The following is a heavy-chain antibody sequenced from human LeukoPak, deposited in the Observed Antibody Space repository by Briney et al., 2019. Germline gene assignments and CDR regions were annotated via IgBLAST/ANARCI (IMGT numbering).Heavy chain of an antibody. D-gene: IGHD6-19*01. CDR1: GYIFTDYA. CDR2: MNGGNGNT. Sequence: ASVKVSCKASGYIFTDYAIHWLRQAPGQRPEWMGWMNGGNGNTKYSQKFQGRITLIRDTSAATAYMELSSLRHDDLAVYYCARDSGWHQPDYWGPGTLVTVSS. V-gene: IGHV1-3*01. CDR3: ARDSGWHQPDY. J-gene: IGHJ4*02.